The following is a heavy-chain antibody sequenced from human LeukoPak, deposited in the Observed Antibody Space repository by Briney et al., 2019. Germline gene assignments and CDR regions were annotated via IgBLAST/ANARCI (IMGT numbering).Heavy chain of an antibody. V-gene: IGHV1-2*06. J-gene: IGHJ4*02. CDR1: GY. CDR3: ARGGYYDSSGNY. Sequence: ASVKVSCKTSGYMHWVRQAPGQGLEWMGRIHPNNGGTDYAQKFQGRVTMTSDTSISTAYMELSSLRSDDTAVYYCARGGYYDSSGNYWGQGTLVTVSS. D-gene: IGHD3-22*01. CDR2: IHPNNGGT.